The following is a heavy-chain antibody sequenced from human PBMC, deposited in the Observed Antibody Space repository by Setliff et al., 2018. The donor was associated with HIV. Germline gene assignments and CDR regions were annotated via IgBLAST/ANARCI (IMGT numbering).Heavy chain of an antibody. J-gene: IGHJ6*03. CDR2: IIPMSGVP. Sequence: ASVKVSCKASGGNFRSYGISWVRQAPEQGLEWMGGIIPMSGVPKYAQKFQGRVTITADKSTSTAYMELSSLRSEDTAVYYCARNPEMAALNYFYYYMDVWGKGTTVTVSS. D-gene: IGHD6-19*01. V-gene: IGHV1-69*10. CDR1: GGNFRSYG. CDR3: ARNPEMAALNYFYYYMDV.